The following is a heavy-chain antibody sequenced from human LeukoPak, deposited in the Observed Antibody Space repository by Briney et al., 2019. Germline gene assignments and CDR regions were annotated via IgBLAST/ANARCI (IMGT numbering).Heavy chain of an antibody. CDR2: IIPIFDAP. D-gene: IGHD3-9*01. CDR1: GGTFSDTA. J-gene: IGHJ5*02. CDR3: AREMNGYPKKNWFDP. Sequence: SVKLSCKASGGTFSDTAISWVRQAPGQGLEWMGRIIPIFDAPNYAQNLQGRVTITADTSTTTAYMELSRLSSDDTAVSYCAREMNGYPKKNWFDPWGQGTLVAVSS. V-gene: IGHV1-69*06.